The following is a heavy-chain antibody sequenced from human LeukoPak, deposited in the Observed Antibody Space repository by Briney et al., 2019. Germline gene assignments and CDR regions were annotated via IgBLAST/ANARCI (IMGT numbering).Heavy chain of an antibody. D-gene: IGHD5-18*01. CDR1: GYSFTSYW. CDR3: AGRGYSLGPGGGFDP. J-gene: IGHJ5*02. Sequence: GESLKISCKGSGYSFTSYWIGWVRQMPGKGLEWMGIIYPGDSDTRYSPSFQGQVTISADKSISTAYLQWSSLKASDTAMYYCAGRGYSLGPGGGFDPWGQGTLVTVSS. CDR2: IYPGDSDT. V-gene: IGHV5-51*01.